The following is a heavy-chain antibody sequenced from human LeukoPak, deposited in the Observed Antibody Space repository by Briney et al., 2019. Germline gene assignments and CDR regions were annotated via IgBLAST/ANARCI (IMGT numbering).Heavy chain of an antibody. CDR1: GGSISSYY. V-gene: IGHV4-4*07. Sequence: SETLSLTCTVSGGSISSYYWSWIRQPAGKGLEWIGRIYTSGSTNYNPSLKSRVTMSVDTSKNQFSLKLSSVTAADTAVYYCARLLDVLLWFGELRRWFDPWGQGTLVTVSS. J-gene: IGHJ5*02. CDR2: IYTSGST. CDR3: ARLLDVLLWFGELRRWFDP. D-gene: IGHD3-10*01.